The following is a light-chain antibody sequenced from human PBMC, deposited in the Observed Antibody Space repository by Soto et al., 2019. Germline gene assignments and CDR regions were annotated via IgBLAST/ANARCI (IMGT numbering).Light chain of an antibody. CDR3: QQYGRSPLLYT. V-gene: IGKV3-20*01. CDR1: QSVTSNF. Sequence: ENVLTQSPGTLSLSPGERATLSCRASQSVTSNFLAWYQQRPGQAPRLLIYGASTRAAGVPDRFSGSGSGTDFTLTITRLEPEDFAVYYWQQYGRSPLLYTFGQGTKLWVK. CDR2: GAS. J-gene: IGKJ2*01.